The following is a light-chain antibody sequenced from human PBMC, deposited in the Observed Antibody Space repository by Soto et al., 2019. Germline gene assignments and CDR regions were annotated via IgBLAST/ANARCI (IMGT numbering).Light chain of an antibody. J-gene: IGKJ2*01. Sequence: DIVLTQTPLSSPVTLGQPASISCRSSESLLHSDGKTYLSWLQQRPGQPPRLLIYKVSNRLSGVPVRFSGSGAGTDFTLKISRVEADDVGVYYCFQATQYPPYTFGQGTKLEIE. CDR2: KVS. V-gene: IGKV2-24*01. CDR1: ESLLHSDGKTY. CDR3: FQATQYPPYT.